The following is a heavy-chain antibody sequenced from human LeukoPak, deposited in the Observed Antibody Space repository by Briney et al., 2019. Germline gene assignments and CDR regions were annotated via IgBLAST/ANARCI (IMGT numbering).Heavy chain of an antibody. D-gene: IGHD6-19*01. J-gene: IGHJ6*02. CDR3: ARYYSGWYNYYYYGMDV. Sequence: ASVKVSCKASGYTFTSYGISWVRQAPGQGLEWMGWISAYNGNTNYAQKLQGRVTMTTDTSTSTAYMELRSLRSDDTAVYYCARYYSGWYNYYYYGMDVWGHGTTVTVSS. CDR1: GYTFTSYG. CDR2: ISAYNGNT. V-gene: IGHV1-18*01.